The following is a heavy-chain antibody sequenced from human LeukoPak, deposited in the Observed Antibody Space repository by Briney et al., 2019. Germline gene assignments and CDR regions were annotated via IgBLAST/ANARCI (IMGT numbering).Heavy chain of an antibody. Sequence: SETLSLTCTVSGGSISSYYWSWIRQPPGKGLEWIGYIYYSGSTNYNPSLRSRVIMSVDTSKNQFSLKLSSVTAADTAVYYCARVRYRYCSGGSCYGYYFDYWGQGTLVTVSS. D-gene: IGHD2-15*01. CDR1: GGSISSYY. V-gene: IGHV4-59*01. J-gene: IGHJ4*02. CDR3: ARVRYRYCSGGSCYGYYFDY. CDR2: IYYSGST.